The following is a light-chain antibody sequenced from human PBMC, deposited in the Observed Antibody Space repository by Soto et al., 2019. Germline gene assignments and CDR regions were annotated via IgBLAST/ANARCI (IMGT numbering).Light chain of an antibody. V-gene: IGKV3-11*01. Sequence: EIVLTQSPATLSLSPGERATLSCRASQSVSSYLAWYQQKPGQSPRLLIYDASNRATGIPARFSGSGSGTDFIITISSLEPEDFAVYYCQQRSNWPITFGQGTRLEIK. CDR2: DAS. J-gene: IGKJ5*01. CDR1: QSVSSY. CDR3: QQRSNWPIT.